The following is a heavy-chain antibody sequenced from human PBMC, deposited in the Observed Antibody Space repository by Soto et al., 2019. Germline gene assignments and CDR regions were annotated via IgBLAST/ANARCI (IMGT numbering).Heavy chain of an antibody. CDR2: MSYDGSHE. D-gene: IGHD2-8*01. J-gene: IGHJ6*01. V-gene: IGHV3-33*06. CDR3: AKGSVLRVVEAPLAILGGVDV. Sequence: GGSLRLSCVASGFTFSSYGMHWVRQAPGKGLEWVAVMSYDGSHEYYADSVKGRFTISRDNSKTILYLQMNSLRLEDTAVYYCAKGSVLRVVEAPLAILGGVDVRAQGAMVTGS. CDR1: GFTFSSYG.